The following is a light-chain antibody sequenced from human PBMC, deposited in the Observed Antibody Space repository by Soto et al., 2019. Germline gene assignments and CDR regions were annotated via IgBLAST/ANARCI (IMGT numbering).Light chain of an antibody. Sequence: EIVLTQSPATLSLSPGERATLSCRASQSVSTYLAWYQQKPGQDPSLLIYGASNRATGIPARFSGSGSGTDFTLTISRVETVDFAVYSCQQYHSSTWTFGQGTKVDIK. J-gene: IGKJ1*01. V-gene: IGKV3-11*01. CDR3: QQYHSSTWT. CDR1: QSVSTY. CDR2: GAS.